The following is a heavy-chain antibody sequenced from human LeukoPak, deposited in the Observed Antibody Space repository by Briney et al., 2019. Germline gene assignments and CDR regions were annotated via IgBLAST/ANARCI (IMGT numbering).Heavy chain of an antibody. Sequence: GGSLRLSCAASGFTFSSYAMSWVRQAPGNGLEWVSAISGSGGSTYYADSVKGRFTISRDNSKNTLYLQMNSLRAEDTAVYYCAKALLVVTLFDYWGQGTLVTVSS. CDR3: AKALLVVTLFDY. V-gene: IGHV3-23*01. D-gene: IGHD3-22*01. CDR2: ISGSGGST. J-gene: IGHJ4*02. CDR1: GFTFSSYA.